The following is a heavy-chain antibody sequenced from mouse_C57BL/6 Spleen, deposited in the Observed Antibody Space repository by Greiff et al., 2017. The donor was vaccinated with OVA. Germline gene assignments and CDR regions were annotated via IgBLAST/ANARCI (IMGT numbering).Heavy chain of an antibody. CDR1: GFSLTSYA. Sequence: VKLMESGPGLVAPSQSLSITCTVSGFSLTSYAISWVRQPPGKGLEWLGVIWTGGGTNYNSALKSRLSISKDNSKSQVFLKMNSLQTDDTARYYCARNWGYGSSYYLDYWGQGTTLTVSS. V-gene: IGHV2-9-1*01. CDR3: ARNWGYGSSYYLDY. D-gene: IGHD1-1*01. J-gene: IGHJ2*01. CDR2: IWTGGGT.